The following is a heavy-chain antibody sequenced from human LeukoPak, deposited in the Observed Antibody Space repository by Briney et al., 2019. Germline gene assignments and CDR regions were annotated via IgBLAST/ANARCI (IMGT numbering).Heavy chain of an antibody. CDR1: GFTFSSYA. Sequence: GGSLRLSCAASGFTFSSYAIHWVRQAPRKGLEWAANIKQDGSKKSYVDSVKGRFTISRDNAKNSLYLQMNSLRAEDTAIYYCTRVGYIDEGIDYWGQGTLVTVSS. CDR3: TRVGYIDEGIDY. CDR2: IKQDGSKK. V-gene: IGHV3-7*04. D-gene: IGHD5-24*01. J-gene: IGHJ4*02.